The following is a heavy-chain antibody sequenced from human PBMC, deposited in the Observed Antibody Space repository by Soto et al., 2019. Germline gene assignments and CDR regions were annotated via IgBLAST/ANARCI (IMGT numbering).Heavy chain of an antibody. J-gene: IGHJ4*02. D-gene: IGHD2-15*01. CDR1: GFIFNEYG. CDR2: IWYDGSNK. V-gene: IGHV3-33*03. Sequence: QVHLVESGGGVVQPGRSLRPSCAASGFIFNEYGMHWVRQAPGKGLEWVAVIWYDGSNKYYADSVKGRFTCSRDNSKNTMSLQMNSLRVEDTAVYYCARWGCSGSNCNLNQRSFDLWGQGPLVTVSS. CDR3: ARWGCSGSNCNLNQRSFDL.